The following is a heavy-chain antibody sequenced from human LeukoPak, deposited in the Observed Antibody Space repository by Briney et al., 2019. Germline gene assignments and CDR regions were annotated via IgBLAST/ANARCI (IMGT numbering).Heavy chain of an antibody. J-gene: IGHJ4*02. CDR3: AKAYYYGSGSSTGFDY. V-gene: IGHV3-23*01. CDR1: GITVSNYD. CDR2: IRESGGGT. D-gene: IGHD3-10*01. Sequence: GGSLRLSCVVSGITVSNYDMRWVRQAPGKGLEWVSGIRESGGGTNYADSVKGRFTISRDNSKNTLYLQMNSLRAEDTAVYYCAKAYYYGSGSSTGFDYWGQGTLVTVSS.